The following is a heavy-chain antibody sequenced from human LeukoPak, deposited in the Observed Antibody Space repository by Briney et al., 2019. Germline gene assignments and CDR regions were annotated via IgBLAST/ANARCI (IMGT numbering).Heavy chain of an antibody. Sequence: GGSLRLSCVASGFTFSVHYMDWVRQAPGKGLEWVARIRNEYSGSTTEYAASVKGRFTISRDDSKNSLYLEMNSLKTEDTADYFCVRKTLLTHGWDVWGQGTTVTVSS. J-gene: IGHJ6*02. CDR3: VRKTLLTHGWDV. CDR2: IRNEYSGSTT. V-gene: IGHV3-72*01. D-gene: IGHD2/OR15-2a*01. CDR1: GFTFSVHY.